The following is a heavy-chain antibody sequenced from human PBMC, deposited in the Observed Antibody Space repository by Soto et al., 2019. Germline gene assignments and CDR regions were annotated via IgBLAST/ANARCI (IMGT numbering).Heavy chain of an antibody. CDR2: MNPNSGKT. CDR3: ARSVPSRDIVDP. D-gene: IGHD5-12*01. CDR1: GYTFSSYD. V-gene: IGHV1-8*01. Sequence: QVQLVQSGAEVKKPGASVKVSCKASGYTFSSYDITWVRQATGQGLEWMGWMNPNSGKTGYAQKFQGRVTMTRNTSISTAYMELSSLRSEDTAVYYCARSVPSRDIVDPWGQGTLVTVSS. J-gene: IGHJ5*02.